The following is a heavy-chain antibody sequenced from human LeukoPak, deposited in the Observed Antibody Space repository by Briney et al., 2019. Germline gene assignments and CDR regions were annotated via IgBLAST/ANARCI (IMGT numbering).Heavy chain of an antibody. D-gene: IGHD1-1*01. CDR2: IHYTGST. CDR1: GGSISSYY. CDR3: ARVRRELERIGDYYYYMDV. V-gene: IGHV4-59*01. Sequence: SETLSLTCTVSGGSISSYYWSCIRQSPGKGLECIGYIHYTGSTNYNPSLKSRVTISVDTSKNQFSLKLSSVTAADTAVYYCARVRRELERIGDYYYYMDVWGKGTTVTVSS. J-gene: IGHJ6*03.